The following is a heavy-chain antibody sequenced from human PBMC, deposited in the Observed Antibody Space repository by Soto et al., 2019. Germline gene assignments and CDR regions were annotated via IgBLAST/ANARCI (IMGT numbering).Heavy chain of an antibody. CDR1: GYTFTSYA. CDR2: INAGNGNT. J-gene: IGHJ2*01. D-gene: IGHD6-19*01. CDR3: ARDSSGWYGEGYFDL. V-gene: IGHV1-3*01. Sequence: QVQLVQSGAEVKKPGASVKVSCKASGYTFTSYAMHWVRQAPGQRLEWMGWINAGNGNTKYSQKFQGRVTITRDTSASTAYMELSSLRSEDTAVYYCARDSSGWYGEGYFDLWGRGTLVTVSS.